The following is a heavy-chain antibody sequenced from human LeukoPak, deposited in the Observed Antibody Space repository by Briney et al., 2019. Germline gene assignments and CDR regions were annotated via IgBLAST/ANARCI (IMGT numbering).Heavy chain of an antibody. CDR2: IDPSDSHT. V-gene: IGHV5-10-1*04. D-gene: IGHD2-2*01. J-gene: IGHJ4*02. CDR1: GYSFSSYW. Sequence: PGESLKISCKGSGYSFSSYWISWVRQMPGKGLEWMGRIDPSDSHTNYNPSFQGQVTMSADKSINTAYLQWSSLKASDTAMYYCARRQGCSSTSCPPDSWGRGTLVTVSS. CDR3: ARRQGCSSTSCPPDS.